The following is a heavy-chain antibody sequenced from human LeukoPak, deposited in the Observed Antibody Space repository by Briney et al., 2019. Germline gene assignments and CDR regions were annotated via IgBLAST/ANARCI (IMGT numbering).Heavy chain of an antibody. V-gene: IGHV7-4-1*02. D-gene: IGHD3-3*01. CDR1: GYTFTSYA. Sequence: GASVKVSCKAPGYTFTSYAMNGVRQAPGQGLEWMGWINTNTGNPTYSQDFRGGLVFSFDTSVSTAYLQISSLKTEDTAVYYGARDSAPTYYDFWSGPRDWFDPWGQGTLVTVSS. J-gene: IGHJ5*02. CDR3: ARDSAPTYYDFWSGPRDWFDP. CDR2: INTNTGNP.